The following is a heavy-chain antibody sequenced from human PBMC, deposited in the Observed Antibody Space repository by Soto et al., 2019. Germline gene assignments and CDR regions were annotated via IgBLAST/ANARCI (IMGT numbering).Heavy chain of an antibody. J-gene: IGHJ6*03. CDR2: INPNGGVT. CDR3: ARESGGATATLDYYYFYMDV. Sequence: VQLVQSGAEVKKPGASVKVSCKTSGDSFNDYYIHWVRQAPGQGLEWMGWINPNGGVTKYAQKIQGRVTVTRDTSIRTVYMELSRLRSDDTAVYYCARESGGATATLDYYYFYMDVWGKGTTVTVSS. D-gene: IGHD5-12*01. V-gene: IGHV1-2*02. CDR1: GDSFNDYY.